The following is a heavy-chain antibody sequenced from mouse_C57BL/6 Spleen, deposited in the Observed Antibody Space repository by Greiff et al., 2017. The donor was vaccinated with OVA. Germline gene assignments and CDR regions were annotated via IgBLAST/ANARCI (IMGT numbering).Heavy chain of an antibody. CDR2: IDPEGGET. J-gene: IGHJ4*01. V-gene: IGHV14-2*01. Sequence: VQLQQSGAELVKPGASVKLSCTASGFNINDYYMHWVKQRPEQGLEWIGRIDPEGGETKYAPKFQGKATIAADTSSNTAYLQLRSLAAEDTAVYYCAADCRYAMDYWGQGTSVTVSS. CDR3: AADCRYAMDY. CDR1: GFNINDYY.